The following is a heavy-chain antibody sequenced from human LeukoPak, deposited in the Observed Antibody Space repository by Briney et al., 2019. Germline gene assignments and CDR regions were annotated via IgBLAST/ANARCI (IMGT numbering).Heavy chain of an antibody. V-gene: IGHV4-59*06. CDR1: GASINTYY. Sequence: PSETLSLTCTVSGASINTYYWNWIRQTPGKGLEWIGYIYYSGSTYYNPSLKSRVTISVDTSKNQFSLKLNSVTAADTAVYYCAREVGGYSGYVDYWGQGTLVTVSS. J-gene: IGHJ4*02. CDR3: AREVGGYSGYVDY. D-gene: IGHD5-12*01. CDR2: IYYSGST.